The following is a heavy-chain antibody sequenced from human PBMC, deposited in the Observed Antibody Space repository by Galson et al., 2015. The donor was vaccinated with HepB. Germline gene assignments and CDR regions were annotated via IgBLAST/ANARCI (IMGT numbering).Heavy chain of an antibody. D-gene: IGHD1-14*01. Sequence: SLRLSCAASGFTFRSYAMSWVRQAPGKGLEWVSGISDGGGNTYCADSVKGRFTISRDNSKNTLYLQMNSLRAEDTAVYYCAKKRSGTVYYDMDVWGQGTTVTVSS. CDR1: GFTFRSYA. V-gene: IGHV3-23*01. CDR2: ISDGGGNT. CDR3: AKKRSGTVYYDMDV. J-gene: IGHJ6*02.